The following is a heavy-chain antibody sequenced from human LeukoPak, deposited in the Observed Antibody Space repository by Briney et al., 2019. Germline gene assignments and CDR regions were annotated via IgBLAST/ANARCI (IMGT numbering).Heavy chain of an antibody. D-gene: IGHD3-16*02. CDR1: GFTVSSNY. V-gene: IGHV3-66*01. CDR3: ARGGTEIMITFGGVIVRDYFDY. J-gene: IGHJ4*02. CDR2: IYSGGST. Sequence: GGSLRLSCAASGFTVSSNYMSWVRQAPGKGLEWVSVIYSGGSTYYADSVKGRFTISRDNAKNSLYLQMNSLRAEDTAVYYCARGGTEIMITFGGVIVRDYFDYWGQGTLVTVSS.